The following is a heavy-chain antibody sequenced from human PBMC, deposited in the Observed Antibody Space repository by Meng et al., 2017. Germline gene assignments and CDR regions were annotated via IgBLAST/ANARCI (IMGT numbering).Heavy chain of an antibody. D-gene: IGHD1-1*01. V-gene: IGHV3-74*01. CDR3: LDEAPRSDY. J-gene: IGHJ4*02. CDR2: ISGDGSIT. CDR1: GFTFNNYW. Sequence: VGCGGGLVQPGGSLRLSCAASGFTFNNYWMTWVRQVPGKGLVWVSRISGDGSITNYADSVKGRFTISRDNAKNTLYLQMNSLRPEDTAVYYCLDEAPRSDYWGQGSLVTVSS.